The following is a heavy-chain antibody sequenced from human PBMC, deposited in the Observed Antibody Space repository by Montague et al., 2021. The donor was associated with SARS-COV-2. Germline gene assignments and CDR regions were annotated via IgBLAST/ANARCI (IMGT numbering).Heavy chain of an antibody. Sequence: KKNSGSTNYNPSLKSRVTISVDTSKSQFSLKLSSVTAADTALYYCARGRSSRTHYYYMVVGGTGTT. V-gene: IGHV4-34*01. J-gene: IGHJ6*03. D-gene: IGHD6-6*01. CDR2: KKNSGST. CDR3: ARGRSSRTHYYYMVV.